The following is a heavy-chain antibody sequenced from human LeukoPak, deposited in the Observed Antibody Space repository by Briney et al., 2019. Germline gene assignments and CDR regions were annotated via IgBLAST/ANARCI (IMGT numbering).Heavy chain of an antibody. Sequence: PGGSLRLSCAASGFTFSDYWMTWVRQAPGGGLEWVANIKQDGSGKYYADSVKGRFTISRDNAKNSLYLQMNSLRAEDTAVYYCARNLLLEYWGQGTLVTVSS. CDR2: IKQDGSGK. V-gene: IGHV3-7*05. CDR3: ARNLLLEY. CDR1: GFTFSDYW. D-gene: IGHD2-15*01. J-gene: IGHJ4*02.